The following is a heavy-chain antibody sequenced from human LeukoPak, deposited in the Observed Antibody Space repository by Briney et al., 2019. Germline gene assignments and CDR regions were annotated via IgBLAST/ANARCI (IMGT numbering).Heavy chain of an antibody. Sequence: ASVTVSYKASGYSFSIYSIPWLRQPPEQALEGMVCISVYSCDTNYAQKFQGRVTMTTDTSTRTAYMELRSLRSDDTAVYYCARDSLHSYSFLWGQGTLVTVSS. CDR2: ISVYSCDT. CDR3: ARDSLHSYSFL. V-gene: IGHV1-18*01. D-gene: IGHD5-18*01. CDR1: GYSFSIYS. J-gene: IGHJ4*02.